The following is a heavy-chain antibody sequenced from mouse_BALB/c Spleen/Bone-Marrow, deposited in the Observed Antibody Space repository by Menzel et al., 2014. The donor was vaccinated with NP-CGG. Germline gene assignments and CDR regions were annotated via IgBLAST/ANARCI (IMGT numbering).Heavy chain of an antibody. CDR3: ARDYYGSSYWYFDV. V-gene: IGHV7-1*02. Sequence: EVQGVESGGGLVQPGGSLRLSCATSGFTFSDLYMEWVRQPPGKRLEWIAASRNKANDYTTEYSASVKGRFIVSRDTSQSILYLQMNALRAEDTAIYYCARDYYGSSYWYFDVWGTGTTATVSS. CDR1: GFTFSDLY. J-gene: IGHJ1*03. CDR2: SRNKANDYTT. D-gene: IGHD1-1*01.